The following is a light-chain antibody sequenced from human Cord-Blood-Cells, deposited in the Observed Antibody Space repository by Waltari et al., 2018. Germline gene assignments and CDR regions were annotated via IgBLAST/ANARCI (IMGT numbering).Light chain of an antibody. V-gene: IGKV4-1*01. CDR3: QQYYSTPIT. Sequence: DIVMPQSPDSLAVSLGARATITCTSSQSVLYSSNNKNYLAWYQQKPGQPPKLLIYWASTRESGVPDRFSGSGSGTDFTLTISSLQAEDVAVYYCQQYYSTPITFGQGTRLEIK. CDR2: WAS. CDR1: QSVLYSSNNKNY. J-gene: IGKJ5*01.